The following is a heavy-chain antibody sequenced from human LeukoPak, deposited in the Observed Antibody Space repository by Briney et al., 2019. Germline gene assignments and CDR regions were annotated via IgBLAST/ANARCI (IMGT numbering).Heavy chain of an antibody. V-gene: IGHV1-2*02. CDR2: INPNSGGT. CDR1: GYTFTGYY. J-gene: IGHJ6*03. Sequence: ASVKVSCKASGYTFTGYYMHWVRQAPGQGLEWMGWINPNSGGTNYAQKFQGRVTMTRDTSISTAYMELSRLRSDDTAVYYCARAGIAGGYYYYYYMDVWGKGTTVTISS. D-gene: IGHD6-13*01. CDR3: ARAGIAGGYYYYYYMDV.